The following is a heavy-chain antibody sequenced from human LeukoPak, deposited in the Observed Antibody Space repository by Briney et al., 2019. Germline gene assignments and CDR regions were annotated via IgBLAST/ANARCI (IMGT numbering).Heavy chain of an antibody. D-gene: IGHD3-22*01. CDR1: GFTFSDYV. J-gene: IGHJ4*02. Sequence: GESLRLSCAASGFTFSDYVMIWVRQAPGKGLEWVSGITASGDSTYYADSVKGRFTISRDNAKNSLYLQMNSLRAEDTAVYYCARRYDSSGYCTDYWGQGTLVTVSS. CDR2: ITASGDST. V-gene: IGHV3-23*01. CDR3: ARRYDSSGYCTDY.